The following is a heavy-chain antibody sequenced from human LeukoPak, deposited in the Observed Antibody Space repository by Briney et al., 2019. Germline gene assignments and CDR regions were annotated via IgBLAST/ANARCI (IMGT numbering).Heavy chain of an antibody. Sequence: PSETLSLTCTVSGASISSGGYYWGWIRQHPGKGLGWIGYIYYSGSTYYNPSLKSRVTISVDTSKNQFSLKLSSVTAADTAVYYCARAALEPLPEGAFDIWGQGTMVTVSS. CDR3: ARAALEPLPEGAFDI. D-gene: IGHD1-14*01. CDR2: IYYSGST. J-gene: IGHJ3*02. CDR1: GASISSGGYY. V-gene: IGHV4-31*03.